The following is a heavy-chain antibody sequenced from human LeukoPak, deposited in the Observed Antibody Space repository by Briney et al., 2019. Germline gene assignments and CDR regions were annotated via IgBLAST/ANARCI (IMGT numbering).Heavy chain of an antibody. V-gene: IGHV6-1*01. CDR1: GDSVSSNIAA. CDR3: AGDQDGMDV. J-gene: IGHJ6*02. Sequence: SQTLSLTCAISGDSVSSNIAAWNWIRQSPSRGLEWLGRTYYRFKWYNDYAISVKSRLTINPDSSKNQFSLQLNSVTPEDSAVYYCAGDQDGMDVWGQGTTVTVSS. CDR2: TYYRFKWYN.